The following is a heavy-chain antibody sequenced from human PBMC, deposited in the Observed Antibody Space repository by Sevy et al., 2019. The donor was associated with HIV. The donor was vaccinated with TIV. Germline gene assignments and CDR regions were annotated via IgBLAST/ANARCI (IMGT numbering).Heavy chain of an antibody. V-gene: IGHV3-7*01. CDR3: GRRFFDV. J-gene: IGHJ4*02. D-gene: IGHD3-16*01. CDR1: GFTFDTYW. CDR2: IRQDGGEI. Sequence: GGSLRLSCAASGFTFDTYWMQWVRQAPGKGLEWVANIRQDGGEIYYADSVKGRFTISRDNAKESLFLQMTNLKVEDSGIYYCGRRFFDVWGQGVLVTVSS.